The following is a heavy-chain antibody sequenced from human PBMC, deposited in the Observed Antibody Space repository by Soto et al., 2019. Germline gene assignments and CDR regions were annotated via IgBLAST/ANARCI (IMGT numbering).Heavy chain of an antibody. J-gene: IGHJ6*02. D-gene: IGHD1-7*01. CDR1: GGTFSSYA. Sequence: GASVKVSCKASGGTFSSYAISWVRQAPGQGLEWMGGIIPIFGTANYAQKFQGRVTITADKSTSTAYMELSSLRSEDTAVYYCARGGRTPPFYCYYGMDVWGQGTTVTVS. CDR2: IIPIFGTA. V-gene: IGHV1-69*06. CDR3: ARGGRTPPFYCYYGMDV.